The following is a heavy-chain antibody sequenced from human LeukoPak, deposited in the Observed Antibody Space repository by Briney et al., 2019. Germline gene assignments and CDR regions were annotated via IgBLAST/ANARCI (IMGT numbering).Heavy chain of an antibody. D-gene: IGHD3-22*01. Sequence: GGSLRLSCAASGFTFSSYSMNWVRQAPGKGLEWVPYISSSSSTKYYADSVKGRFTISRDNAKNSLYLQMNSLRAEDTAVYYCARVPHYYDSSGWGWFDPWGQGTLVTVSS. CDR2: ISSSSSTK. CDR3: ARVPHYYDSSGWGWFDP. V-gene: IGHV3-48*04. J-gene: IGHJ5*02. CDR1: GFTFSSYS.